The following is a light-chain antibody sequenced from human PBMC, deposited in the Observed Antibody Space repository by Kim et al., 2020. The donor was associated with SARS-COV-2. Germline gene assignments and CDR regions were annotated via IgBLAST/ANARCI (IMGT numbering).Light chain of an antibody. J-gene: IGKJ1*01. CDR3: QKYDTAPWT. CDR1: QGISNY. Sequence: ASVGDGVSITCRASQGISNYLAWYQQKPGEAPKLLIYAASTLQFGVSTRFSGSGSGTEFTLTISDLQPEDVATYYCQKYDTAPWTFDHGTKVEIK. CDR2: AAS. V-gene: IGKV1-27*01.